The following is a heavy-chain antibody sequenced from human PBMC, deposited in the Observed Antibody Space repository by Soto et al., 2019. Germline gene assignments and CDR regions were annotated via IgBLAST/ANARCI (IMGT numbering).Heavy chain of an antibody. CDR2: ISSSSSYI. D-gene: IGHD6-13*01. Sequence: GGSLRLSCAASGFTFSSYSMNWVRQAPGKGLEWVSSISSSSSYIYYADSVKGRFTISRDNAKNSLYLQMNSLRAEDTAVYYCARDRQQLVRYYYCGMDVWGQGTTVTVSS. V-gene: IGHV3-21*01. CDR1: GFTFSSYS. CDR3: ARDRQQLVRYYYCGMDV. J-gene: IGHJ6*02.